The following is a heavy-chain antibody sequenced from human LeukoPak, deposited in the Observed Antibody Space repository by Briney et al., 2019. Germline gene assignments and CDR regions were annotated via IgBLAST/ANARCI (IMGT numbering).Heavy chain of an antibody. J-gene: IGHJ3*02. V-gene: IGHV4-59*01. Sequence: PSETLSLTRTVSGGSISSYYWSWIRQPPGKGLEWIGYIYYSGSTNYNPSLKSRVTISVDTSKNQFSLKLSSVTAADTAVYYCARFVGSAFDIWGQGTMVTVSS. CDR3: ARFVGSAFDI. CDR1: GGSISSYY. D-gene: IGHD3-10*01. CDR2: IYYSGST.